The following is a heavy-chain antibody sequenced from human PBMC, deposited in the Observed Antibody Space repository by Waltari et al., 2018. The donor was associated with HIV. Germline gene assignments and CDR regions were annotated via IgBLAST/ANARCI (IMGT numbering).Heavy chain of an antibody. CDR2: IKQDGSDK. CDR3: ARAPLVVQAFDL. CDR1: GFTLSYFW. V-gene: IGHV3-7*01. Sequence: VQLVESGGGLVPPGGSLRLACAASGFTLSYFWMSWVRQAPGKGLEWVANIKQDGSDKYYVDSVKGRFTISRDNAKQFLYLQMNSLRVEDTAIYFCARAPLVVQAFDLWGQGTMVTVAS. D-gene: IGHD1-1*01. J-gene: IGHJ3*01.